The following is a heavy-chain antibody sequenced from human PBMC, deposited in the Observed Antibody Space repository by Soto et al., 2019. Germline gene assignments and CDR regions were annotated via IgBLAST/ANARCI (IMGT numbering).Heavy chain of an antibody. CDR1: GGSIPGYG. Sequence: SETLSLTCTVAGGSIPGYGGRWIRQPPGKGLEWIGYIYYSGSTNYNPSLKSRVTISVDTSKNQFSLKLSSVSSADLAIYYWATRYGACFDYWGHRTSVTVS. CDR3: ATRYGACFDY. D-gene: IGHD4-17*01. J-gene: IGHJ4*01. CDR2: IYYSGST. V-gene: IGHV4-59*01.